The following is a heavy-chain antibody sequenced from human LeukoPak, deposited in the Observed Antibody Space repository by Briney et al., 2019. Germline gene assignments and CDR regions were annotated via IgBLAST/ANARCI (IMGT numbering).Heavy chain of an antibody. CDR2: ICYSGST. V-gene: IGHV4-59*01. CDR1: GGSISSYY. Sequence: SETLSLTCTVPGGSISSYYWSWIRQPPGKGLEWIAYICYSGSTNYNPSLKSRVTISVDTSKNQYSLKLSSVTAADTAVYYCAREVVGYGSGSWIDYWGQGTLVTVSS. CDR3: AREVVGYGSGSWIDY. D-gene: IGHD3-10*01. J-gene: IGHJ4*02.